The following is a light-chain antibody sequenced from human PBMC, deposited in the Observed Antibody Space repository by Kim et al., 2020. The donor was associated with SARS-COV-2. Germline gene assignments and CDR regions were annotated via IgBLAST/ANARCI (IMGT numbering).Light chain of an antibody. CDR2: RYV. CDR3: AGWDDNLSGWV. CDR1: RSNIGTNY. J-gene: IGLJ3*02. V-gene: IGLV1-47*01. Sequence: GQIVYISCSGSRSNIGTNYVYWLQQLPGAAPKLVIYRYVHRPSGVPARFSGSKSGTSASLAISGLRSEDETMYFCAGWDDNLSGWVFGGGTKVTVL.